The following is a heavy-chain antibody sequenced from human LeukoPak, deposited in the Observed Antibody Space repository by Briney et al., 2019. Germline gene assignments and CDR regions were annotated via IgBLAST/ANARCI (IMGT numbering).Heavy chain of an antibody. J-gene: IGHJ4*02. Sequence: GGSLRLSCAASGFTFSRYSMNWFRRAPGKGLEWVSSISSSSTYIFYGDSVKGRFTISRDNAQNSLYLQMNSLRAEDTAVYYCARHGCPNCYHIDFWGQGTLVTVSS. CDR2: ISSSSTYI. D-gene: IGHD2-2*01. V-gene: IGHV3-21*01. CDR1: GFTFSRYS. CDR3: ARHGCPNCYHIDF.